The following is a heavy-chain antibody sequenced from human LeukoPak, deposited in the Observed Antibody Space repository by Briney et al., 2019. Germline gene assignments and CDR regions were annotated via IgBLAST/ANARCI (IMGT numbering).Heavy chain of an antibody. CDR2: IYSGGST. D-gene: IGHD1-26*01. V-gene: IGHV3-53*01. J-gene: IGHJ4*02. CDR3: ARVLVGAADY. Sequence: PGGSLRLSCAASGFTVSSNYMSWVRQAPGRGLEWVSVIYSGGSTYYADSVKGRFTISRDNSKNTLYLQMNSLRAEDTAVYYCARVLVGAADYWGQGTLVTVSS. CDR1: GFTVSSNY.